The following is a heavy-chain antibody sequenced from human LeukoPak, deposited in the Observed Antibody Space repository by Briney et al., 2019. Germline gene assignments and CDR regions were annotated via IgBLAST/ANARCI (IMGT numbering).Heavy chain of an antibody. CDR3: ARGRYIPGP. D-gene: IGHD1-1*01. CDR2: INEDGGEK. CDR1: GFTFNSYS. J-gene: IGHJ5*02. Sequence: GGSLRLSCAASGFTFNSYSMSWVRQAPGKGLEWVANINEDGGEKYYVDSVKGRFIISRDNAKNSLYLQMNYLRAGDTAVYYCARGRYIPGPWGQGTLVTVSS. V-gene: IGHV3-7*01.